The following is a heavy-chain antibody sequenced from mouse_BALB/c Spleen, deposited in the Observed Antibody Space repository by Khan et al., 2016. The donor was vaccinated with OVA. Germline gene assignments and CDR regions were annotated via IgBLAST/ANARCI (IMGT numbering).Heavy chain of an antibody. CDR1: GYTFTDYA. J-gene: IGHJ2*01. V-gene: IGHV1S137*01. D-gene: IGHD2-3*01. CDR2: ISSYSGNT. CDR3: TEPAYDGYYDC. Sequence: QVRLQQPGPELVRPGVSVKISCTGSGYTFTDYAIHWVKQSHAKSLEWIGLISSYSGNTNYKQKFKDKATMTVDKSSSTAYMELARSTSEDSAINYCTEPAYDGYYDCWGQGTTRTVSS.